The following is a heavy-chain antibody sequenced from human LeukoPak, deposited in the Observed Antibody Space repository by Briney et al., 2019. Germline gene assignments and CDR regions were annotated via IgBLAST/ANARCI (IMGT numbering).Heavy chain of an antibody. CDR1: GGSISSYY. CDR2: IYYSGGT. V-gene: IGHV4-59*08. CDR3: ARQLDMVVTLDAFDI. J-gene: IGHJ3*02. Sequence: SETLSLTCTVSGGSISSYYWAWIRQPPGKGLEWIGYIYYSGGTNYNPSLKSRVTISVDTSKNQFSLKLSSVTAADTAVYYCARQLDMVVTLDAFDIWGQGTMVTVSS. D-gene: IGHD4/OR15-4a*01.